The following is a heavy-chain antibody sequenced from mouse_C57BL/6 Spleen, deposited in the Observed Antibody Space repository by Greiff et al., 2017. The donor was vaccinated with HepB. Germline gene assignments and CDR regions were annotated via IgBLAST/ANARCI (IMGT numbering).Heavy chain of an antibody. CDR1: GYAFSSSW. J-gene: IGHJ2*01. V-gene: IGHV1-82*01. Sequence: QVQLQQSGPELVKPGASVKISCKASGYAFSSSWMNWVKQRPGKGLEWIGRIYPGDGDTNYNGKFKGKATLTADKSSSTAYMQLSSLTSEDSAVYFCARGTTTDYWGQGTTLTVSS. D-gene: IGHD1-1*01. CDR3: ARGTTTDY. CDR2: IYPGDGDT.